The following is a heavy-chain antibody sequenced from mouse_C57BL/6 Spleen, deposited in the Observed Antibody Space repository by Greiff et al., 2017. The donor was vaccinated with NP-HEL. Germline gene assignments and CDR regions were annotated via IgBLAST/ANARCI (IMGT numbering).Heavy chain of an antibody. J-gene: IGHJ4*01. CDR2: IHPSDSDT. CDR1: GYTFTSYW. CDR3: AGWLLRGYAMDY. V-gene: IGHV1-74*01. D-gene: IGHD2-3*01. Sequence: VQLVESGAELVKPGASVKVSCKASGYTFTSYWMHWVKQRPGQGLEWIGRIHPSDSDTNYNQKFKGKATLTVDKSSSTAYMQLSSLTSEDSAVYYCAGWLLRGYAMDYWGQGTSVTVSS.